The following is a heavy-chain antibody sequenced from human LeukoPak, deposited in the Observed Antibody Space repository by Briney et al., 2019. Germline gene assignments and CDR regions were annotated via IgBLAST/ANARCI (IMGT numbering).Heavy chain of an antibody. D-gene: IGHD5-24*01. CDR2: IYHTGSF. V-gene: IGHV4-39*01. CDR1: GGSVSGSGYY. Sequence: SETLSLTCTVSGGSVSGSGYYWGWIRQPPGKGLEWIGSIYHTGSFYYNPSLQSRVTVSVDTTKNQFSLKLSSVTAADTAVYYCARHHGIEMATFDYWGHGTLVTVSS. J-gene: IGHJ4*01. CDR3: ARHHGIEMATFDY.